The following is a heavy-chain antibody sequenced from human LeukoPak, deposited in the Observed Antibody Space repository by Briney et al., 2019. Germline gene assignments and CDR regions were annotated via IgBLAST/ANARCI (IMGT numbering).Heavy chain of an antibody. CDR1: GFTFDEHA. CDR3: AKRSGAPGNFDY. J-gene: IGHJ4*01. CDR2: ISADGGST. V-gene: IGHV3-43*02. Sequence: PGGSLRLSCGASGFTFDEHAMNCVRQVPGKGLEWVSLISADGGSTHYADSVKGRFTISRDNSRNSLYLQMTSLRTDDSAFYYCAKRSGAPGNFDYWGHGTLVTVAS. D-gene: IGHD1-1*01.